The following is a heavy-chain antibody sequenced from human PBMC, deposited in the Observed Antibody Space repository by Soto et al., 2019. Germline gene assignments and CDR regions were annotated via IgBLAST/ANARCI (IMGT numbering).Heavy chain of an antibody. J-gene: IGHJ6*02. CDR3: ARDRETHYDILTGYWGAIYYYGMDV. D-gene: IGHD3-9*01. V-gene: IGHV3-21*04. CDR1: GFTFSSYS. CDR2: ISSLSTNT. Sequence: GGSLRLSCAASGFTFSSYSMNWVRQAPGKGLEWVSSISSLSTNTYYGDSVKGRFTISRDNAKNSLYLQMNSLRAEDTAVYYCARDRETHYDILTGYWGAIYYYGMDVWGQGTTVTVSS.